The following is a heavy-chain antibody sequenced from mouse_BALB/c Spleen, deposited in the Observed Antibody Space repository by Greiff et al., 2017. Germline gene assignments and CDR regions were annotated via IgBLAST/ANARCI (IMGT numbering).Heavy chain of an antibody. D-gene: IGHD2-3*01. Sequence: DVKLVESGGGLVKPGGSLKLSCAASGFTFSSYAMSWVRQTPEKRLEWVATISSGGSYTYYPDSVKGRFTISRDNAKNTLYLQMSSLRSEDTAMYYCARHDGYYSDYWGQGTTLTVSA. CDR3: ARHDGYYSDY. J-gene: IGHJ2*01. V-gene: IGHV5-9-3*01. CDR2: ISSGGSYT. CDR1: GFTFSSYA.